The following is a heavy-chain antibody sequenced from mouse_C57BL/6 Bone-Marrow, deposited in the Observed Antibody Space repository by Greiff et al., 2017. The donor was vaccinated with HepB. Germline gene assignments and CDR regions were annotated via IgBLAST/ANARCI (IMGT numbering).Heavy chain of an antibody. CDR3: ARRWSYYYSSYGAMDY. Sequence: QVQLKQPGAELVKPGASVKMSCKASGYTFTSYWIHWVKQRPGQGLEWIGDIYPGSGSTNYNEKFKSKATLTVDTSSSTAYMQLSSLTSEDSAVDYCARRWSYYYSSYGAMDYWGQGTSVTVSS. J-gene: IGHJ4*01. D-gene: IGHD1-1*01. CDR2: IYPGSGST. CDR1: GYTFTSYW. V-gene: IGHV1-55*01.